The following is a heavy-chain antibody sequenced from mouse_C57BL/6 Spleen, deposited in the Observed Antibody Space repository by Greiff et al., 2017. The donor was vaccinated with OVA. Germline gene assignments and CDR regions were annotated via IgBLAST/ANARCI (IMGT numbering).Heavy chain of an antibody. Sequence: EVKLMESGGGLVKPGGSLKLSCAASGFTFSSYAMSWVRQTPEKRLEWVATISDGGSYTYYPDNVKGRFTISRDNAKNNLYLQMSHLKSEDTAMYYCDKRGSHWYFDVWGTGTTVTVSS. CDR3: DKRGSHWYFDV. V-gene: IGHV5-4*03. J-gene: IGHJ1*03. CDR2: ISDGGSYT. CDR1: GFTFSSYA.